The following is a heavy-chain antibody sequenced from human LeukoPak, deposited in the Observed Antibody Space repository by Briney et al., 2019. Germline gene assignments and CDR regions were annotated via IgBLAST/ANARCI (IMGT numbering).Heavy chain of an antibody. D-gene: IGHD2-2*01. CDR1: GYSISSGYY. J-gene: IGHJ5*02. CDR2: IFHSGST. Sequence: SETLSLTCALSGYSISSGYYWGWIRQPPGKGLEWTGIIFHSGSTYYNPSPKRRVTISPDTYKHEFSLKVTSVTAADTAVYFCARLGLSTAYNWLDPWGEGTLVSVSS. V-gene: IGHV4-38-2*01. CDR3: ARLGLSTAYNWLDP.